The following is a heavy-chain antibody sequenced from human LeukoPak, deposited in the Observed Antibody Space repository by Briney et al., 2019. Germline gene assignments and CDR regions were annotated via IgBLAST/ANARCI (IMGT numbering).Heavy chain of an antibody. V-gene: IGHV4-61*01. Sequence: SAPLSLTCTVSGGSVSSGSYYWSWIRQPPGKGLEWIGYIFYSGSTNYNPSLKSRVTISVDTSKNQFSPKLSSVTAADTAVYYCAGGQRQYGYGYYLDYWGQGTLVTVSS. CDR1: GGSVSSGSYY. CDR2: IFYSGST. D-gene: IGHD5-18*01. J-gene: IGHJ4*02. CDR3: AGGQRQYGYGYYLDY.